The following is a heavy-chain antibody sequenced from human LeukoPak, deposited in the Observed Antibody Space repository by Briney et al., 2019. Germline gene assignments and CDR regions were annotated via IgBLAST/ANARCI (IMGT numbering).Heavy chain of an antibody. J-gene: IGHJ4*02. CDR1: GFTFSDYY. Sequence: GGSLRLSCAASGFTFSDYYMSWLRQASGKGLEWVSYISSSGSTIYYADSVKGRFTISRDNAKNSLYLQKNSLRAEDTAVYYCACSGWFRGGWYFDYWGQGTLVTVSS. D-gene: IGHD6-19*01. CDR3: ACSGWFRGGWYFDY. CDR2: ISSSGSTI. V-gene: IGHV3-11*04.